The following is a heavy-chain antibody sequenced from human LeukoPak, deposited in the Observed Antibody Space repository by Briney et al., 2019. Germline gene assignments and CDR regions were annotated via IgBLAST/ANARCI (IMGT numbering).Heavy chain of an antibody. V-gene: IGHV4-59*01. CDR1: GGSISSYY. CDR2: IYYSGST. D-gene: IGHD6-19*01. CDR3: ARDRSSWGYYFDY. J-gene: IGHJ4*02. Sequence: PSETLSLTCTVSGGSISSYYWSWIRQPPGKGLEWIGYIYYSGSTNYNPSLKSRVTIDTSKNQFSLKLSSVTAADTAVYYCARDRSSWGYYFDYWGQGTLVTVSS.